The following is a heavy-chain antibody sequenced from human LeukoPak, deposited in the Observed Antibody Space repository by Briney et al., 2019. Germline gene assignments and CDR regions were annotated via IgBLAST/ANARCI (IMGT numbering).Heavy chain of an antibody. CDR1: GGSISSYY. CDR2: IYYSGST. V-gene: IGHV4-59*01. CDR3: ARSTAYDFWSGYYNFDY. J-gene: IGHJ4*02. Sequence: SETLSLTCTVSGGSISSYYWSWIRQPPGKGLEWIGYIYYSGSTNYNPSLKSRVTISVDTSKNQFPLKLSSVTAADTAVYYCARSTAYDFWSGYYNFDYWGQGTLVTVSS. D-gene: IGHD3-3*01.